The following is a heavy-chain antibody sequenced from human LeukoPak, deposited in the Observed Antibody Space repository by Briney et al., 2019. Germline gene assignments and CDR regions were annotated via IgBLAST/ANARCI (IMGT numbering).Heavy chain of an antibody. CDR2: IRYDGSNK. CDR3: ARGPKGLWLATPGAFDY. V-gene: IGHV3-30*02. D-gene: IGHD6-19*01. J-gene: IGHJ4*02. Sequence: GGSLRLSCAASGFTFSSYGMHWVRQAPGKGLEWVAFIRYDGSNKYYADSVKGRFTISRDNSKNTLYLQMNSLRAEDTAVYYCARGPKGLWLATPGAFDYWGQGTLVTVSS. CDR1: GFTFSSYG.